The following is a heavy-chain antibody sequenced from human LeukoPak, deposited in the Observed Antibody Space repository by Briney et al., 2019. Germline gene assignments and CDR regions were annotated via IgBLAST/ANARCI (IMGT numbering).Heavy chain of an antibody. D-gene: IGHD6-19*01. Sequence: ASVKVSCKASGFTFTSSAVQWVRQARGQRLEWTGWIVVGSGNTNYAQKFQERVTITRDMSTSTAYMELSSLRSEDTAVYYCAAEGSSGWYDYWGQGTLVTVSS. V-gene: IGHV1-58*01. J-gene: IGHJ4*02. CDR1: GFTFTSSA. CDR2: IVVGSGNT. CDR3: AAEGSSGWYDY.